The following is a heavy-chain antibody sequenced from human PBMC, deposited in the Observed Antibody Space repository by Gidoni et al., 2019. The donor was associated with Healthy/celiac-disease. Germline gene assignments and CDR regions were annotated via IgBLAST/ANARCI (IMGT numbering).Heavy chain of an antibody. CDR2: ISGSGGST. V-gene: IGHV3-23*01. J-gene: IGHJ4*02. CDR3: AKDGVSYYYDSSGYYPDY. Sequence: EVQLLESGGGLVQPGGSLRLSCAASGFTFSSYAMSWVRQAPGKGLEWVSAISGSGGSTYYADSVKGRFTISRDNSKNTLYLQMNSLRAEDTAVYYCAKDGVSYYYDSSGYYPDYWGQGTLVTVSS. D-gene: IGHD3-22*01. CDR1: GFTFSSYA.